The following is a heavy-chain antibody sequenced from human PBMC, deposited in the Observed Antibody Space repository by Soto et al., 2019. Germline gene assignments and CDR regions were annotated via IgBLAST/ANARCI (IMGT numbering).Heavy chain of an antibody. V-gene: IGHV4-59*11. Sequence: PSETLSLTCTVSGGSISGHYWCWIRQFPGKGLEWIGYVYYSGSTVYNPSLESRVTISTDTSKNQSSLGLSSVTAAATAVYYCARDDKSCHHDTSSWYFNHWGQGAPVTVSS. D-gene: IGHD3-22*01. J-gene: IGHJ4*01. CDR3: ARDDKSCHHDTSSWYFNH. CDR2: VYYSGST. CDR1: GGSISGHY.